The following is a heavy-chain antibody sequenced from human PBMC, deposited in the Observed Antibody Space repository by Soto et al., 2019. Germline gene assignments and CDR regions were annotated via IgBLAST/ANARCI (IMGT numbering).Heavy chain of an antibody. CDR2: IDPSDSYT. CDR3: ARRHYGEARPFDY. J-gene: IGHJ4*02. Sequence: GESLKISCKGSGYSFTSYWISWVRQMPGKGLEWMGRIDPSDSYTNYSPSFQGHVTISADKSISTAYLQWSSLKASDTAMYYCARRHYGEARPFDYWGQGTLVTVSS. CDR1: GYSFTSYW. D-gene: IGHD4-17*01. V-gene: IGHV5-10-1*01.